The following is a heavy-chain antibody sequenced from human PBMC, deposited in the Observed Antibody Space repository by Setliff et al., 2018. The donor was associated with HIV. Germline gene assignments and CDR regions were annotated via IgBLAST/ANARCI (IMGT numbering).Heavy chain of an antibody. CDR1: GFSFNNAW. CDR2: IKSKSDGGTT. D-gene: IGHD2-2*01. Sequence: GGSLRLSCAASGFSFNNAWMNWVRQAPGKGLEWVGRIKSKSDGGTTDYAAPVKGRFTISRDDSKNTLYVQMNSLRVEDTAVYYCVREGLYCISDNCYVAAYDIWGQGTMVTVSS. J-gene: IGHJ3*02. CDR3: VREGLYCISDNCYVAAYDI. V-gene: IGHV3-15*01.